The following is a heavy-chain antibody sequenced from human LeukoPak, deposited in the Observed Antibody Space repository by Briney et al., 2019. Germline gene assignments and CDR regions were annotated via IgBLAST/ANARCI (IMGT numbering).Heavy chain of an antibody. CDR1: GYTFTIDA. CDR3: ARDGWDPYYDILTGYYPYYFDY. V-gene: IGHV1-3*01. Sequence: GASVRVSCKASGYTFTIDAMHWGCQAPGERGEWRGWINAGNGNTKYSQKFQGRVTITRDTSASTAYMELSSLRSEDTAVYYCARDGWDPYYDILTGYYPYYFDYWGQGTLVTVSS. D-gene: IGHD3-9*01. J-gene: IGHJ4*02. CDR2: INAGNGNT.